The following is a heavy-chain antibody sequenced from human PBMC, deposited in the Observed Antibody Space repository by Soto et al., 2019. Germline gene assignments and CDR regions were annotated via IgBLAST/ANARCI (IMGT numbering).Heavy chain of an antibody. Sequence: EVQLAESGGGLIQPGGSLRLSCATSGFTFSRYWIHWVRQAPGEELVWVSRISGDGVHTDYAESVKGRFTVSRDIAKSTGYLQMNNLRAEDTAIYYCARLGFVGEGDFWGQGILVTVSS. J-gene: IGHJ4*02. CDR1: GFTFSRYW. CDR2: ISGDGVHT. D-gene: IGHD3-16*01. V-gene: IGHV3-74*01. CDR3: ARLGFVGEGDF.